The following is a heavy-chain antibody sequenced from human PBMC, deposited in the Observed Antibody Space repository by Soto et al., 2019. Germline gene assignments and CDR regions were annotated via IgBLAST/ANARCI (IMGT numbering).Heavy chain of an antibody. CDR2: IIPIFGTA. Sequence: QVQLVQSGAEVKKPGSSVKVSCKASGGTFSSYAISWVRQAPGQGLEWMGGIIPIFGTANYAQKFQGRVTITADESTSTAYMELSSLRSEDTAVYYCARDQGCGGDRYQHWYSDLWGRGTLVTVSS. D-gene: IGHD2-21*02. V-gene: IGHV1-69*01. J-gene: IGHJ2*01. CDR1: GGTFSSYA. CDR3: ARDQGCGGDRYQHWYSDL.